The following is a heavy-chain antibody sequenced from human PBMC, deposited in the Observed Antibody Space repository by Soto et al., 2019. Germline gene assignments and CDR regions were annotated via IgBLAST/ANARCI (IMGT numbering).Heavy chain of an antibody. CDR1: GFTFSSYA. CDR2: LCGSGGCT. Sequence: EVQLLESGGGLVQPGGSLRLSCAASGFTFSSYAMRWVRQAPGKGLEWVSALCGSGGCTYYADSVKGRFAISRDSSKNTRDLQRNSLRAEDTAVYYGAKDLPRGDVEEYYDSSGYYPGFDYWGQGTLVTVSS. D-gene: IGHD3-22*01. V-gene: IGHV3-23*01. J-gene: IGHJ4*02. CDR3: AKDLPRGDVEEYYDSSGYYPGFDY.